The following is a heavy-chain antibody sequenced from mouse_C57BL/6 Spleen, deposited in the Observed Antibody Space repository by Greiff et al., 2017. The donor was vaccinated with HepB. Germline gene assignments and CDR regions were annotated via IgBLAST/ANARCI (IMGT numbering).Heavy chain of an antibody. Sequence: QVQLQQSGAELVMPGASVKLSCKASGYTFTSYWMHWVKQRPGQGLEWIGEIDPSDSYTNYNQKFKGKSTLTVDKSSSTAYMQLSSLTSEDSAVYYCARDGTVVPFDYWGQGTTLTVSS. D-gene: IGHD1-1*01. J-gene: IGHJ2*01. CDR3: ARDGTVVPFDY. CDR1: GYTFTSYW. V-gene: IGHV1-69*01. CDR2: IDPSDSYT.